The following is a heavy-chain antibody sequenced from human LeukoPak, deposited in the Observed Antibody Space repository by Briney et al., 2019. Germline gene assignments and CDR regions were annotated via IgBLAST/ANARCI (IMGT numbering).Heavy chain of an antibody. CDR1: GGSITSYY. J-gene: IGHJ4*02. Sequence: SETLSLTCTVSGGSITSYYWSWIRQPPGKGLEWIGYIYYSGSTNFNPSLKGRVNISVDTSEKQFSLKVTSVSAADTAVYYCARGPTRCHFEQWGQGALVTVSS. CDR2: IYYSGST. CDR3: ARGPTRCHFEQ. V-gene: IGHV4-59*01.